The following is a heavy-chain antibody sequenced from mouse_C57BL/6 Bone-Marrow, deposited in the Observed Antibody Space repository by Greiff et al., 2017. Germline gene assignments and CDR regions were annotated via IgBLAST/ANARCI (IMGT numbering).Heavy chain of an antibody. J-gene: IGHJ4*01. Sequence: QVQLQQPGAELVRPGSSVKLSCKASGYTFTSYWMHWVKQRPIQGLEWIGNIDPSDSETHYNQKFKDKATLTVDKASSTAYMQLSSLTSRDSAVYYCARECIYYDFYAMDYWGQGTPVTVSS. V-gene: IGHV1-52*01. CDR2: IDPSDSET. CDR1: GYTFTSYW. CDR3: ARECIYYDFYAMDY. D-gene: IGHD1-1*02.